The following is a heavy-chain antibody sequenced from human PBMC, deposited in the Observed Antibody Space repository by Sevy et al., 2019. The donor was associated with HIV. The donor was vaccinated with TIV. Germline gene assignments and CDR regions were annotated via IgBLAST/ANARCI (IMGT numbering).Heavy chain of an antibody. V-gene: IGHV3-11*01. Sequence: GGSLRLSCAASGFTFSDYYMSWIRQAPGKGLEWVSYISSSGSTIYYADSVKGRFTISRVNAKKSLSLQMNSLRAEDTALYYCARGYYDSSGYLDAFDIWGQGTMVTVSS. J-gene: IGHJ3*02. CDR1: GFTFSDYY. D-gene: IGHD3-22*01. CDR2: ISSSGSTI. CDR3: ARGYYDSSGYLDAFDI.